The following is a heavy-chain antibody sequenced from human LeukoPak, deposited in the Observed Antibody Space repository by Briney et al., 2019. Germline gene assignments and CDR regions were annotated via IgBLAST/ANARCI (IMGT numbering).Heavy chain of an antibody. J-gene: IGHJ6*03. V-gene: IGHV1-2*06. CDR1: GYTFTSYY. Sequence: ASVKVSCKASGYTFTSYYMHWVRQAPGQGLEWMGLINPTGGSTRYAQKFQGRVTMTRDTSISTAYMELSRLRSDHTAVYYCARAGIVTTLSGYYYYMDVWGKGTTVTVSS. D-gene: IGHD4-11*01. CDR3: ARAGIVTTLSGYYYYMDV. CDR2: INPTGGST.